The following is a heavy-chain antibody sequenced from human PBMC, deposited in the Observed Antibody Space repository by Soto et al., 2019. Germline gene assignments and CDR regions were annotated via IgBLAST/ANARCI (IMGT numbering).Heavy chain of an antibody. CDR2: INADNGYT. CDR3: ARDVGSFDY. J-gene: IGHJ4*02. V-gene: IGHV1-3*01. D-gene: IGHD1-26*01. CDR1: GYTFTDYA. Sequence: GASVKVSCKASGYTFTDYAMHWVRQAPRQRLEWMGWINADNGYTAYAQKLQGRVTITRDTSANTVYMELSSLTSEDTAMYYCARDVGSFDYWGQRPLVTVSS.